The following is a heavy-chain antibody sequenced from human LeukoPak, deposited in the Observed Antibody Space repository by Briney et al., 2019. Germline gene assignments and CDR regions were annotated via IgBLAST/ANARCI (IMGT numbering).Heavy chain of an antibody. CDR1: GFTFSSYA. D-gene: IGHD6-19*01. Sequence: GSLRLSCAASGFTFSSYAMSWVRQAPGKGLEWVSAISGSGGSTYYADSVKGRFTISRDNSKNTLYLQMNSLRAEDTAVYYCAKGPRGGLAIDYWGQGTLVTVSS. CDR3: AKGPRGGLAIDY. CDR2: ISGSGGST. J-gene: IGHJ4*02. V-gene: IGHV3-23*01.